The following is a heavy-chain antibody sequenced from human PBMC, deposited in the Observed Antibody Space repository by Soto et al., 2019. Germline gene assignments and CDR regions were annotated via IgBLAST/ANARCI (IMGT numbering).Heavy chain of an antibody. V-gene: IGHV1-46*01. Sequence: QVQLVQSGAEVKKPGASVKVSCKASGDTFTDYYIHWVRQAPGQGLEWMGTVNPSGGHTTYAQHFHGQITMTRDTSTNTLYMELTSLTSEDTAVYYCARGGHVVVVTAALDYWGQGTLVTVSS. CDR2: VNPSGGHT. CDR3: ARGGHVVVVTAALDY. CDR1: GDTFTDYY. D-gene: IGHD2-21*02. J-gene: IGHJ4*02.